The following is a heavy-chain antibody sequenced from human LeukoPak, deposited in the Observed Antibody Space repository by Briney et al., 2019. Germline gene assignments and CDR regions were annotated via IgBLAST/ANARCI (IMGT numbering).Heavy chain of an antibody. CDR3: ARERAQMVRGVIIDYYGMDV. V-gene: IGHV3-53*01. CDR2: IYSGGST. CDR1: EFIFSNY. J-gene: IGHJ6*02. D-gene: IGHD3-10*01. Sequence: GGSLRLSCAASEFIFSNYMSWVRQAPGKGLEWVSVIYSGGSTYYADSVKGRFTISRDNSKNTLYLQMNSLRAEDTAVYYCARERAQMVRGVIIDYYGMDVWGQGTTVTVSS.